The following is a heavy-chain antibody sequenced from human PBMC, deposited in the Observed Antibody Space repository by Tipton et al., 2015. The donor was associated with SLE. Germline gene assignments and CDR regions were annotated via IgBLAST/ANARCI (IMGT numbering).Heavy chain of an antibody. Sequence: SLRLSCAASGFTFSSYEMNWVRRAPGKGLEWVSYISVRGNIIYYADSVKGRFTISRDNAKNSLYLQMSSLRVEDTAVYYCARDRDLWSGNDAFDIWGQGTMVTVSS. CDR3: ARDRDLWSGNDAFDI. J-gene: IGHJ3*02. V-gene: IGHV3-48*03. D-gene: IGHD3-3*01. CDR1: GFTFSSYE. CDR2: ISVRGNII.